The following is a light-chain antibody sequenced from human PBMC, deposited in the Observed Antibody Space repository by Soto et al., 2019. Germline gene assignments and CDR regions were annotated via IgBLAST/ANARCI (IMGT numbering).Light chain of an antibody. V-gene: IGKV4-1*01. CDR1: QSVLYSSNNMNY. CDR2: WAS. Sequence: DIVMTQSPDSLAVSLGERATIKCKSSQSVLYSSNNMNYLAWYQQKPGQPPKLLIYWASTRESGVPDRFSGSGSATDFTLTISSLQAEDVAFYYCQQSYSTPWTFGQGTKVEIK. CDR3: QQSYSTPWT. J-gene: IGKJ1*01.